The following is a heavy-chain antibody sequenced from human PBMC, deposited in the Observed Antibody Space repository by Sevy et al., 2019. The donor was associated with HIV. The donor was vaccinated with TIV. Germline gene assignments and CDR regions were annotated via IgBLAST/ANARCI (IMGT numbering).Heavy chain of an antibody. J-gene: IGHJ4*02. V-gene: IGHV3-21*01. Sequence: GGSLRPSCAASGFTFSSYSMNWVRQAPGKGLEWVSSISSSSSYIYYADSVKGRFTISRDNAKNSLYLQMNSLRAEDTAVYYCARTGSYGFLEWLLSSYYFDYWGQGTLVTVSS. D-gene: IGHD3-3*01. CDR1: GFTFSSYS. CDR2: ISSSSSYI. CDR3: ARTGSYGFLEWLLSSYYFDY.